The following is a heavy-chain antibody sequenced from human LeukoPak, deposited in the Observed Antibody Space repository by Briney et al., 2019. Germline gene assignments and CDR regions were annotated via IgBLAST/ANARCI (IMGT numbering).Heavy chain of an antibody. Sequence: GGSLRLSCAASGFTFDDYGMSCVRQAPGKGLEWVSGINWNGGSTGYADSVKGRFTISRDNAKNSLYLQMNSLRAEDTALYYCARVAQLLWFGELDYWGQGTLFTVSS. CDR1: GFTFDDYG. CDR2: INWNGGST. CDR3: ARVAQLLWFGELDY. J-gene: IGHJ4*02. V-gene: IGHV3-20*04. D-gene: IGHD3-10*01.